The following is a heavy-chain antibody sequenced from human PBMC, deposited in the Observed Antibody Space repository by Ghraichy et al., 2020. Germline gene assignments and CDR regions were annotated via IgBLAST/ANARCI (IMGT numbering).Heavy chain of an antibody. CDR2: IKQDGSEK. V-gene: IGHV3-7*01. J-gene: IGHJ4*02. CDR1: GFTFSSYW. CDR3: ARDPVDYYDSSGAYDY. D-gene: IGHD3-22*01. Sequence: LSLTCAASGFTFSSYWMSWVRQAPGKGLEWVANIKQDGSEKYYVDSVKGRITISRDNAKNSLYLQMNSLRAEDTAVYYCARDPVDYYDSSGAYDYWGQGTLVTVSS.